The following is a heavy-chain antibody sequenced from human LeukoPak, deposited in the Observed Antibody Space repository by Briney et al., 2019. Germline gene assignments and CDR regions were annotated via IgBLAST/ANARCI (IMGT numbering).Heavy chain of an antibody. CDR1: GFTFSSYW. Sequence: AGGSLRLSCAASGFTFSSYWMTWVRQAPGKGLEWVASIKEDGSEKYYVDSVKGRFTISRDNAKNSLYLQMNSLRAEDTAMYYCASSGWYSTPNWFDPWGQGTLVIVSS. V-gene: IGHV3-7*01. J-gene: IGHJ5*02. CDR3: ASSGWYSTPNWFDP. CDR2: IKEDGSEK. D-gene: IGHD6-19*01.